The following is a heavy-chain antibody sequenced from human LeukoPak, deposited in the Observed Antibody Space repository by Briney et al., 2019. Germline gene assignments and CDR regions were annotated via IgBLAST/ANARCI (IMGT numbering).Heavy chain of an antibody. Sequence: GGSLRLSCAAPGFPFSSYSINWVRLAPGKGLERVSCISSRSSYIYYADSVKGRFTISRDNAKNSLYLQMNCLRAEDTAVYYCAREDSTYFDYWGQGTLVTVSS. CDR2: ISSRSSYI. D-gene: IGHD2-15*01. V-gene: IGHV3-21*01. CDR3: AREDSTYFDY. J-gene: IGHJ4*02. CDR1: GFPFSSYS.